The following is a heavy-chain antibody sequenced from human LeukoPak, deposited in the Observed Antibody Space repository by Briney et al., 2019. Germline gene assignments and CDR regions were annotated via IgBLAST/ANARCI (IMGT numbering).Heavy chain of an antibody. Sequence: GGSLRLSCAASGFTFSSYTMSWVRQAPGKGLEWVSSITTSDGNTYYADSVKGRFTVSRDNSKNTLFLQMNSLRAEDTAVYYCAKDGGLWVSAHWGDSWGRGTLVTVSS. J-gene: IGHJ4*02. CDR3: AKDGGLWVSAHWGDS. D-gene: IGHD7-27*01. V-gene: IGHV3-23*01. CDR2: ITTSDGNT. CDR1: GFTFSSYT.